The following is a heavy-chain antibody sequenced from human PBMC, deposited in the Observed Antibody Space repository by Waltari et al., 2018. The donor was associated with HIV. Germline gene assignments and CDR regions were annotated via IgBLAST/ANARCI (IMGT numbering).Heavy chain of an antibody. Sequence: EVQLLESGGGLVQPGGSLRLSCAASGFTFSNYAMNWVRQTPGGGLEWVSGITVMGVNTYDADSVRGRFTISRDDSKNTLVLQMNSLRAADSGVYYCAQDPRSYGWSRFGNWGQGTLVTVS. V-gene: IGHV3-23*01. CDR2: ITVMGVNT. CDR1: GFTFSNYA. CDR3: AQDPRSYGWSRFGN. D-gene: IGHD3-10*01. J-gene: IGHJ4*02.